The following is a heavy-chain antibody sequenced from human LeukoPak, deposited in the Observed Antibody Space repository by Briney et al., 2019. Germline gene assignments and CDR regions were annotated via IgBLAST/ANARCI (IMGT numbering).Heavy chain of an antibody. CDR2: IYYSGST. CDR3: ARGTYSSSPELDY. J-gene: IGHJ4*02. V-gene: IGHV4-59*01. D-gene: IGHD6-6*01. CDR1: GGSISSYY. Sequence: KTSETLSLTCTVSGGSISSYYWSWIRQPPGKGLEWIGYIYYSGSTNCNPSLKSRVTISVDTSKNQFSLKLSSVTAADTAVYYCARGTYSSSPELDYWGQGTLVTVSS.